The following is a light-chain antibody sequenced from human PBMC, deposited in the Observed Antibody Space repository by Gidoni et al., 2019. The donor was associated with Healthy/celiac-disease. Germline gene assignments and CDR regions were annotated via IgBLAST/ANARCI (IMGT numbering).Light chain of an antibody. Sequence: DIVMTLPPATLSVSPGERATLSCRASQSVSSNLPWNQQKPGQAPRLHMYGASSRATGIPARISGSGEGTEFTITISSVEFEDFEGYYCQKYNNWPTFGQGTKVEIK. CDR1: QSVSSN. CDR2: GAS. CDR3: QKYNNWPT. J-gene: IGKJ1*01. V-gene: IGKV3-15*01.